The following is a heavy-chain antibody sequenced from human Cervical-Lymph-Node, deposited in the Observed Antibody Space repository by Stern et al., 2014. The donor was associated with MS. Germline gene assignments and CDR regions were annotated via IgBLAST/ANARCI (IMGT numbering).Heavy chain of an antibody. CDR3: AGLGYCSRTSCLDWFDP. D-gene: IGHD2-2*01. V-gene: IGHV1-69*01. J-gene: IGHJ5*02. CDR1: GGTFSSYA. CDR2: SIPIFTTT. Sequence: QLVQSGAEVKKPGSPVKVSCKASGGTFSSYAISWVRQAPGQGLEWMGGSIPIFTTTRYAQKFQGRVTITADESTSTAYMELSSLRSEDTALYYCAGLGYCSRTSCLDWFDPWGQGTLVTVSS.